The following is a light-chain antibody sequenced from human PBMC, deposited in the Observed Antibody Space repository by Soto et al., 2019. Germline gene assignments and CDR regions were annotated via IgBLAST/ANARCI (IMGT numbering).Light chain of an antibody. V-gene: IGKV1-16*01. CDR1: QGISNY. CDR2: DAS. CDR3: QQYETFSGT. Sequence: DIQMTQSPSSLSAYLGDRVTITCRASQGISNYLAWYQQKPGKAPKLLIYDASALPRGVPSRFSGSGSGTKFTLTIASLQPDDFATYYCQQYETFSGTFGPGTKVDIK. J-gene: IGKJ1*01.